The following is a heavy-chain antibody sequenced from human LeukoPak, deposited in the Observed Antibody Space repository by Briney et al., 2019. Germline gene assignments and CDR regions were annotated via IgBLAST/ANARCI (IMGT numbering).Heavy chain of an antibody. J-gene: IGHJ4*02. CDR2: IYYSGST. CDR1: GGSISSSSYY. CDR3: ATWVGARFVY. D-gene: IGHD1-26*01. Sequence: SSETLSLTCTVSGGSISSSSYYWSWIRQPPGKGLEWIGYIYYSGSTNYNPSLKSRVTISVDTSKNQFSLKLSSVTAADTAVYYCATWVGARFVYWGQGTLVTVSS. V-gene: IGHV4-61*01.